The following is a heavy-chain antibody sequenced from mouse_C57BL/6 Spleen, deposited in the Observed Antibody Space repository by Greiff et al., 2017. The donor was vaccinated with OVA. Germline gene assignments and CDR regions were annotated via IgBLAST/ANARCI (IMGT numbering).Heavy chain of an antibody. V-gene: IGHV7-3*01. CDR3: ARSLDLNWYFDV. J-gene: IGHJ1*03. CDR1: GFTFTDYY. CDR2: IRNKANGYTT. Sequence: EVKLMESGGGLVQPGGSLSLSCAASGFTFTDYYMSWVRQPPGKALEWLGFIRNKANGYTTEYSASVKGRFTISRDNSQIILYLQMNALGAEDSATYYCARSLDLNWYFDVWGTGTTVTVSS.